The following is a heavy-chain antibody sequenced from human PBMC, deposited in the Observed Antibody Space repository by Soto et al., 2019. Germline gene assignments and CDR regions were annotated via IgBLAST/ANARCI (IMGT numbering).Heavy chain of an antibody. CDR3: ARGSDPAYSSWYVNGDF. D-gene: IGHD6-13*01. J-gene: IGHJ4*02. CDR2: INGGNGST. CDR1: GFIFSNYA. V-gene: IGHV1-3*01. Sequence: QVQLVQSGAEVKKPGASVNISCKASGFIFSNYAIHWVRQAPGQRLEWMGWINGGNGSTEYSQAFQDRVTMTRDTTATTAYMDVSSLRFEDTAVYYCARGSDPAYSSWYVNGDFWGQGTLVTVSA.